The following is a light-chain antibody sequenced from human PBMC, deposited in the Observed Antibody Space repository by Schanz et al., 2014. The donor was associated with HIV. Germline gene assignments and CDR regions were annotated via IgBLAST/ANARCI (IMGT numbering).Light chain of an antibody. J-gene: IGLJ3*02. V-gene: IGLV2-11*01. CDR1: SSDVGGYNY. CDR3: CSYAGSYTWV. CDR2: DVN. Sequence: QSALTQPPSASGSPGQSVTISCTGTSSDVGGYNYVSWYQQHPGKPPKLMIYDVNNRPSGVSNRFSGSKSGNTASLTISGLQAEDEAVYYCCSYAGSYTWVFGGGTKLTVL.